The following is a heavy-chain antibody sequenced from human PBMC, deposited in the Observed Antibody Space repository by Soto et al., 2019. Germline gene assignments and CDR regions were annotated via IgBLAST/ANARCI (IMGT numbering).Heavy chain of an antibody. J-gene: IGHJ5*02. Sequence: EVQLVESGGGLVQPGGSLRLSCAASGLTFSSYSMNWVRQAPGKGLEWVSYISSSSSTIYYADSVKGRFTISSDNAKNTPYLQMNSLRAEDTAVYYCARHPERIAEIGGFDPWGQGTLVTVSS. D-gene: IGHD6-13*01. V-gene: IGHV3-48*01. CDR3: ARHPERIAEIGGFDP. CDR2: ISSSSSTI. CDR1: GLTFSSYS.